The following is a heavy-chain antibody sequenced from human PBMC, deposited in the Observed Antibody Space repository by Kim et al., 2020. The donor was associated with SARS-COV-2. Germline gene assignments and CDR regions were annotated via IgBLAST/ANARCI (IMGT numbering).Heavy chain of an antibody. Sequence: GGSLRLSCAASGFTFDDYAMHWVRQAPGKGLEWVSGISWNSGSIGYADSVKGRFTISRDNAKNSLYLQMNSLRAEDTALYYCAKGNGGYRYYYDSSASYYFDYWGQGTLVTVSS. CDR3: AKGNGGYRYYYDSSASYYFDY. CDR1: GFTFDDYA. J-gene: IGHJ4*02. CDR2: ISWNSGSI. D-gene: IGHD3-22*01. V-gene: IGHV3-9*01.